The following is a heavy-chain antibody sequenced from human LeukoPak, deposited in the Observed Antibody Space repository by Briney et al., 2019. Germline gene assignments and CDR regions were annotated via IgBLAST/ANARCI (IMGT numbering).Heavy chain of an antibody. V-gene: IGHV4-59*08. J-gene: IGHJ4*02. CDR2: IYYSGST. D-gene: IGHD6-19*01. Sequence: SETLSLTCTVSGGSISNYYWSWVRQPPGKGLEWIGYIYYSGSTNYNPSLKSRVTISVDTSKNQFSLKLSSVTAADTAVHYCARLTIAVADDYFDYWGQGTLVTVSS. CDR3: ARLTIAVADDYFDY. CDR1: GGSISNYY.